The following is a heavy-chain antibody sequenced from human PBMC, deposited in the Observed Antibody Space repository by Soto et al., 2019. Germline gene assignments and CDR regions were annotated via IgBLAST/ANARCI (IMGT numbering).Heavy chain of an antibody. J-gene: IGHJ4*02. CDR3: ARDGIGGTAGRGVLDY. V-gene: IGHV3-33*01. D-gene: IGHD1-7*01. CDR1: GSIFIGYG. Sequence: QVQLEQSGGGVVQPGGSLRLSCVVPGSIFIGYGMHWVRQAPGKGLEWVAVIWHDGSEIYYADSVKGRFTISRDNSKNTLYLQMISLRAEDTAVYYCARDGIGGTAGRGVLDYWGQGTLVTVSS. CDR2: IWHDGSEI.